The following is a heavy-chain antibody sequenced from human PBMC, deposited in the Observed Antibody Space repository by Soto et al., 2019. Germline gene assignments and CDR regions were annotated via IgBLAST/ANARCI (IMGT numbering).Heavy chain of an antibody. D-gene: IGHD3-16*02. CDR3: ASGPYRNPSLFDY. Sequence: QLQLQESGSGPVKSSQTLSLTCAVSGGSISSGGYSWSWIRQPPGRGLEWIGYIRHSGTSYNPSLKTRGTISPDRYKNKFSLKVNSVPAADTAVYYCASGPYRNPSLFDYWGQGKLVTVSS. CDR1: GGSISSGGYS. J-gene: IGHJ4*02. CDR2: IRHSGT. V-gene: IGHV4-30-2*01.